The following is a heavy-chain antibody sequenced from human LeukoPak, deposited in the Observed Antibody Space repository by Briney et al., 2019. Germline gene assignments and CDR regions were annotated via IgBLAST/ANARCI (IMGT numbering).Heavy chain of an antibody. CDR2: IYYSGST. D-gene: IGHD3-10*01. Sequence: SETLSLTCTVSGASISRYYWSWIRQPPGKGLEWIGYIYYSGSTYYNPSLKSRVTISVDTSKNQFSLKLSSVTAADTAVYYCARETVRGNSFDYWGQGTLVTVSS. J-gene: IGHJ4*02. V-gene: IGHV4-59*12. CDR1: GASISRYY. CDR3: ARETVRGNSFDY.